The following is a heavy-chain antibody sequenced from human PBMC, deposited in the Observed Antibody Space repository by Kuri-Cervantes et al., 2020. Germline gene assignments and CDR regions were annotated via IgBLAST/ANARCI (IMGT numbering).Heavy chain of an antibody. Sequence: GGSLRLSCAASGFTFSTYAMTWVRQAPGKGLEWVSAISNSVDNTYYADSVKGRFTISRDNSKNTLYLQMNSLRAEDTAVYYCAKGSGQAREIDYWGQGTLVTVSS. D-gene: IGHD6-25*01. V-gene: IGHV3-23*01. CDR3: AKGSGQAREIDY. CDR2: ISNSVDNT. J-gene: IGHJ4*02. CDR1: GFTFSTYA.